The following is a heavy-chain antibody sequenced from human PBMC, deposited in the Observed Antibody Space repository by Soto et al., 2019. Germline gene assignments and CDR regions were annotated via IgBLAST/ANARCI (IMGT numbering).Heavy chain of an antibody. CDR2: IGGRGNSA. Sequence: LRLSCAASGFIFTNYAMNWVRQAPGKGLEWVSVIGGRGNSAYYADSVQGRFTISRDNSKNTLSPQMSSLTADDTAIYYCVREGRGSFDFWGRGTMVTVSS. CDR3: VREGRGSFDF. CDR1: GFIFTNYA. D-gene: IGHD5-12*01. V-gene: IGHV3-23*01. J-gene: IGHJ3*01.